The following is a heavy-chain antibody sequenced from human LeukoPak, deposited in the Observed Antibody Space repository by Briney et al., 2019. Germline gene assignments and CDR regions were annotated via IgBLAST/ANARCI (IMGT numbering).Heavy chain of an antibody. CDR2: ISGSGGST. V-gene: IGHV3-23*01. D-gene: IGHD3-3*01. J-gene: IGHJ3*02. Sequence: PGGSLGLSCAASGFTFSSYAMSWVRQAPGKGLEWVSAISGSGGSTYYADSVKGRFTISRDNSKNTLYLQMNSLRAEDTAVYYCAKGADDFWSGYHPSDAFDIWGQGTMVAVSS. CDR3: AKGADDFWSGYHPSDAFDI. CDR1: GFTFSSYA.